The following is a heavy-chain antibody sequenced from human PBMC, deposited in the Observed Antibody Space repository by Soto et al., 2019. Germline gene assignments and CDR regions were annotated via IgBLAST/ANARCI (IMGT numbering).Heavy chain of an antibody. CDR3: ARDKPGLSVLLWFPEFSFDF. Sequence: ASVKVSCKASGYTFTSYGISWVRQAPGQGLEWMGWISAYNGNTNYAQKLQGRVTMTTDTSTSTAYMELRSLRSDDTAVYYCARDKPGLSVLLWFPEFSFDFWGQGTLVTLSS. J-gene: IGHJ4*02. CDR2: ISAYNGNT. D-gene: IGHD3-10*01. CDR1: GYTFTSYG. V-gene: IGHV1-18*01.